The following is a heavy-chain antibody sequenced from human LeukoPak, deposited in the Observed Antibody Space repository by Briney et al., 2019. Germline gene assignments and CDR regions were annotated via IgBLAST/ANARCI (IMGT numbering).Heavy chain of an antibody. Sequence: QPGGSLRLSCAASGFTFSSYWMHWVRQAPGKGLVWVSRINTDGSSTSYADSVKGRFTISRDNAKNTLYLQMNSLRAEDTAVYYCVFLGDNWNYVPDPDAFDIWGQGTMVTVSS. CDR1: GFTFSSYW. CDR3: VFLGDNWNYVPDPDAFDI. CDR2: INTDGSST. D-gene: IGHD1-7*01. J-gene: IGHJ3*02. V-gene: IGHV3-74*01.